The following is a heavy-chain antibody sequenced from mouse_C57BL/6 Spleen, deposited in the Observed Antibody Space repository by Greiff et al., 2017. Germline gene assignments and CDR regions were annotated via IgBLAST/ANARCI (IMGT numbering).Heavy chain of an antibody. Sequence: QVQLKESGAELMKPGASVKLSCKATGYTFTGYWIEWVKQRPGHGLEWIGEILPGSGSTNYNEKFKGKATFTADTSSNTAYMQLSSLPTEDSAIYYCASRQLRLRDYDFDYWGQGTTLTVSS. V-gene: IGHV1-9*01. D-gene: IGHD3-2*02. CDR1: GYTFTGYW. J-gene: IGHJ2*01. CDR3: ASRQLRLRDYDFDY. CDR2: ILPGSGST.